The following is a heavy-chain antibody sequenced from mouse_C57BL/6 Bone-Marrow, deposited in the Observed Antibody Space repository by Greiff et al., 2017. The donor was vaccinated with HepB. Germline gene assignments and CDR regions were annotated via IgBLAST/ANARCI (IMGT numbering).Heavy chain of an antibody. CDR1: GFNIKNTY. Sequence: VQLQQSVAELVRPGASVKLSCTASGFNIKNTYIHWVKQRPEQGLEWIGRIDPANGNTKYAPKFQGKATITADTSSNTAYLQLSSLTSEDTAIYYCASHVRRGFAYWGQGTLVTVSA. J-gene: IGHJ3*01. CDR3: ASHVRRGFAY. D-gene: IGHD2-14*01. CDR2: IDPANGNT. V-gene: IGHV14-3*01.